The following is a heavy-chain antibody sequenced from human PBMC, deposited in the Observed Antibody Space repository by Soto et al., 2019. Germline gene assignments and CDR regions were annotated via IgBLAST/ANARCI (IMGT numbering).Heavy chain of an antibody. J-gene: IGHJ4*02. D-gene: IGHD5-18*01. CDR3: ARGNVDTAMVNYYFDY. CDR2: IKQDGSEK. CDR1: GFTFSSYW. Sequence: GALRLSCAASGFTFSSYWMSWVRQAPGKGLEWVANIKQDGSEKYYVDSVKGRFTISRDNAKNSLYLQMNSLRAEDTAVYYCARGNVDTAMVNYYFDYWGQGTLVTVSS. V-gene: IGHV3-7*05.